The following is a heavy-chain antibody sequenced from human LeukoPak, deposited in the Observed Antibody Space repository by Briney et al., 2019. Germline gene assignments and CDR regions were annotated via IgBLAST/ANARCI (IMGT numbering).Heavy chain of an antibody. CDR1: GGSISNYY. V-gene: IGHV4-4*07. D-gene: IGHD1-26*01. CDR2: IYTSGST. CDR3: ARIGGSYYEYYFDY. J-gene: IGHJ4*02. Sequence: SETLSLTCTVSGGSISNYYWSWIRQPAGKGLEWIGRIYTSGSTNYNPSLKSRVTMSVDTSKNQVSLKLSSVTAADTAVYYCARIGGSYYEYYFDYWGQGTLVTVSS.